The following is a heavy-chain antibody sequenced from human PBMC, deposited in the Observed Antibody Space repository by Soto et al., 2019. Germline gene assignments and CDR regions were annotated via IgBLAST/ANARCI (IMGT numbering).Heavy chain of an antibody. CDR3: AKDLQAYCGGDCYPSDY. V-gene: IGHV3-30*18. J-gene: IGHJ4*02. Sequence: QVPLVESGGGVVQPGRSLRLSCAASGFTFSSYGMHWVRQAPGKGLEWVAVISYDGSNKYYADSVKGRFTISRDNSKNTLYLQMNSLRAEDTAVYYCAKDLQAYCGGDCYPSDYWGQGTLVTVSS. CDR2: ISYDGSNK. D-gene: IGHD2-21*02. CDR1: GFTFSSYG.